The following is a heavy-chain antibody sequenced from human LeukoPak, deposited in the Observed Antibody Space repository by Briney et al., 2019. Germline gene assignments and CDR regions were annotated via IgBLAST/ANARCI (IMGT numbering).Heavy chain of an antibody. J-gene: IGHJ4*02. V-gene: IGHV4-39*01. Sequence: SETLSLTCTVSGGSISSSSYYWGWIRQPPGKGLEWIGSIYYSGSTYYNPSLKSRVTISVDTSKNQFSLKLSSVTAADTAVYYCARFRQYNYGYCDYWGQGTLVTVSS. CDR3: ARFRQYNYGYCDY. CDR1: GGSISSSSYY. CDR2: IYYSGST. D-gene: IGHD5-18*01.